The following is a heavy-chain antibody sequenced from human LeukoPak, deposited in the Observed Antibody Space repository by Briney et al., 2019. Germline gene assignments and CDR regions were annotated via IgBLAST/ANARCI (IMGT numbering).Heavy chain of an antibody. Sequence: SVKVSCKASGGTFSSYAISWARQAPGQGLEWMGGIIPIFGTANYAQKFQGRVTITADESTSTAYMELSSLRSEDTAVYYCAREPPNCSSTSCYSVGAFDIWGQGTMVTVSS. V-gene: IGHV1-69*13. CDR1: GGTFSSYA. D-gene: IGHD2-2*02. CDR2: IIPIFGTA. CDR3: AREPPNCSSTSCYSVGAFDI. J-gene: IGHJ3*02.